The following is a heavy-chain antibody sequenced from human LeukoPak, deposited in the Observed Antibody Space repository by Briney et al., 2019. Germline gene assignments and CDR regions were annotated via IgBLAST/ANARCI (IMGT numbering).Heavy chain of an antibody. V-gene: IGHV3-74*03. CDR1: RFDFSRDS. J-gene: IGHJ4*02. CDR2: INERGTDS. Sequence: GGSLRLSCEASRFDFSRDSMNWVRQAPGMGLVWVSRINERGTDSMYAESVKGRFTISRDNAKNTVYLQMNSLRAEDTAVYYCVRDETLWTLDWWGRGTLVSVSS. CDR3: VRDETLWTLDW. D-gene: IGHD1-1*01.